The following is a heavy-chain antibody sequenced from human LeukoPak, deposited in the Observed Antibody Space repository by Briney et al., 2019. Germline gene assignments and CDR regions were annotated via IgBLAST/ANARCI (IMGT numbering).Heavy chain of an antibody. Sequence: GGSLRLSCAASGFIFSHHGMHWVRQAPGKGLEWVAVLWSDGTNRFYGDSVKGRFTISRDNSQNTVFLQMNSLRVKDTAIYYCARDAQRGFDYSNSLKYWGHGTLVTVSS. D-gene: IGHD4-11*01. CDR1: GFIFSHHG. CDR3: ARDAQRGFDYSNSLKY. V-gene: IGHV3-33*01. CDR2: LWSDGTNR. J-gene: IGHJ4*01.